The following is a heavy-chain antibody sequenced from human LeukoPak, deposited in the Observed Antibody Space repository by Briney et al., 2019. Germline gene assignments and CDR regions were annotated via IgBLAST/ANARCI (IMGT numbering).Heavy chain of an antibody. CDR3: ARVHFYDSSGYSLINP. J-gene: IGHJ4*02. V-gene: IGHV1-2*02. D-gene: IGHD3-22*01. Sequence: GASVKVSCKASGYTFTDYYMHWVRQAPGQGLEWMGWINPNSGGTNYAQKFQGRVTMTRDTSTSTAYMELSRLKSDDTAVYYCARVHFYDSSGYSLINPWGQGTLVTVSS. CDR2: INPNSGGT. CDR1: GYTFTDYY.